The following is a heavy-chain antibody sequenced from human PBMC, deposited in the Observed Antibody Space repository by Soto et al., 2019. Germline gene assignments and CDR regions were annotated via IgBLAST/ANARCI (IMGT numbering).Heavy chain of an antibody. CDR3: ASSAHSSIFDY. J-gene: IGHJ4*02. Sequence: EVQLVESGGGLVQRGGSLRLSCAASGFTFSSHWMGWVRQAPGKGLEWVANIEQDGSDKYYVDSVKGRFTISRDNAKNSLYLQMNILRAEDAAVYYCASSAHSSIFDYWGQGTLATVSS. CDR1: GFTFSSHW. V-gene: IGHV3-7*01. D-gene: IGHD6-19*01. CDR2: IEQDGSDK.